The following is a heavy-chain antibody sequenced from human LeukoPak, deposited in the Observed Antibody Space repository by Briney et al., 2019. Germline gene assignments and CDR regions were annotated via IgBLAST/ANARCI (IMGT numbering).Heavy chain of an antibody. CDR3: AGAPNRHYFDY. J-gene: IGHJ4*02. Sequence: SETLSLTCTVSSGSITSYYWCWIRQPPGKGLEYIGHIHYTGSTDYNPSLKSRVTMSVDTSKNQFSLRLISVTGSDTAVYFCAGAPNRHYFDYWGQGILVAVSS. CDR2: IHYTGST. CDR1: SGSITSYY. V-gene: IGHV4-59*01.